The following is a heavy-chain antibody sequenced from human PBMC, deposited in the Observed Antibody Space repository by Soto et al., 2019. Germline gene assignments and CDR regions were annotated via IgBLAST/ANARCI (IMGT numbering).Heavy chain of an antibody. CDR3: AVEPPLGY. J-gene: IGHJ4*02. CDR1: GGSISSGGYS. Sequence: QLQLQESGSGLVKPSQTLSLTCAVSGGSISSGGYSWSWTRQPPGKGLECIGYIYHSRSTYYNPFLYSRLTQSVGTAKNKFSLKLSSMSAADRAVYCCAVEPPLGYWGQGTLVTVSS. CDR2: IYHSRST. V-gene: IGHV4-30-2*01.